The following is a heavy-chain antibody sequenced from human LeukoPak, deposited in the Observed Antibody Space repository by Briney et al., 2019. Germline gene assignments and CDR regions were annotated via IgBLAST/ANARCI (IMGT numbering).Heavy chain of an antibody. Sequence: SETLSLTCTVSGGSISSGSNYWSWIRQPAGKGLEWIGRFYTSGSTNYNPSLKSRVTISVDTSKNQFSLKLNSVTAADTAVYYCARGGGYCSSTSCPPGWFDPWGQGTLVTVSS. CDR3: ARGGGYCSSTSCPPGWFDP. D-gene: IGHD2-2*01. J-gene: IGHJ5*02. CDR1: GGSISSGSNY. CDR2: FYTSGST. V-gene: IGHV4-61*02.